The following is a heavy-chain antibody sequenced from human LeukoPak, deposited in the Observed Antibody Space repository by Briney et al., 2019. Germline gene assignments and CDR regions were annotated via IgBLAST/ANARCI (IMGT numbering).Heavy chain of an antibody. CDR1: GDSINSFY. J-gene: IGHJ4*02. D-gene: IGHD2-15*01. V-gene: IGHV4-59*01. CDR2: IYYSGST. Sequence: SETLSLTCAVSGDSINSFYWSWIRQPPGKGLQWIGYIYYSGSTNYNPSLKSRVTISVDTSKNQFSLKLTSVTAADTAVYYCARGVVAAPQTFDYWGQGNLVTVSS. CDR3: ARGVVAAPQTFDY.